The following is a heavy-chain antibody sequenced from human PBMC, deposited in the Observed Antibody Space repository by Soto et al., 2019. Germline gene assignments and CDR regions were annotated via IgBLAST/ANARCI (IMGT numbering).Heavy chain of an antibody. V-gene: IGHV4-59*08. CDR1: GGSISSYY. Sequence: PSETLSLTCTVSGGSISSYYWSWIRQPPGKGLEWIGYIYYSGSTNYNPSLKSRVTISVDTSKNQFSLKLSSVTAADTAVYYCARFDTWGAFDIWGQGTMVTVS. J-gene: IGHJ3*02. D-gene: IGHD3-16*01. CDR2: IYYSGST. CDR3: ARFDTWGAFDI.